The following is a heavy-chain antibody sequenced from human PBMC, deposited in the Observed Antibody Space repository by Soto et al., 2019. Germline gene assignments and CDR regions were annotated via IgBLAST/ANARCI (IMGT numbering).Heavy chain of an antibody. CDR2: IWYDGSNK. D-gene: IGHD2-15*01. J-gene: IGHJ6*02. CDR1: GFTFSSYG. Sequence: GGSLRISCAASGFTFSSYGMHWVRQAPGKGLEWVAVIWYDGSNKYYADSVKGRFTISRDNSKNTLYLQMNSLRAEDTAVYYCAREAVVVVAATRRYYYGMDVWGQGTTVTVSS. V-gene: IGHV3-33*01. CDR3: AREAVVVVAATRRYYYGMDV.